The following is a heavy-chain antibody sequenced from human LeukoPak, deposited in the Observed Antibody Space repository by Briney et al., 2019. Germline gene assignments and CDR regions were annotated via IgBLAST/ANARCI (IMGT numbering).Heavy chain of an antibody. CDR1: GFTYSNVW. CDR3: TTGIDDEGGY. J-gene: IGHJ4*02. Sequence: PGGSLRLSCAASGFTYSNVWMNWVRQAPGKGLEWDGRIKTNAEGGTLDYTAPVKGRFTISRDDSKNTLYLQMDSLEVEDTGMYYCTTGIDDEGGYWGQGTLVTVSS. D-gene: IGHD3-3*02. CDR2: IKTNAEGGTL. V-gene: IGHV3-15*07.